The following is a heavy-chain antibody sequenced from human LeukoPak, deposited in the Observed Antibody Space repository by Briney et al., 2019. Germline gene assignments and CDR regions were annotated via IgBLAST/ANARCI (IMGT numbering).Heavy chain of an antibody. CDR2: ISSSSRTI. CDR1: GFTFSSYS. V-gene: IGHV3-48*01. CDR3: AKDDYYYYMDV. J-gene: IGHJ6*03. Sequence: PGGSLRLSCAASGFTFSSYSMNWVRQAPGKGLEWVSYISSSSRTIYYADSVKGRFTISRDNAKNSVYLQMNSLRAEDTAVYYCAKDDYYYYMDVWGKGTTVTVSS.